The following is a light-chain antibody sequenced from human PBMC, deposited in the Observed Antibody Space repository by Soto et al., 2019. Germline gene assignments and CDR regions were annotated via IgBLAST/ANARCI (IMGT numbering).Light chain of an antibody. J-gene: IGKJ4*01. CDR3: QQYNNWPPLT. Sequence: EIVMTQSPATLSVSPGEGATLSCRASQSVSSNLAWYQQKPGQPTRLLIYAASTRATGIPARFSGSGSGTEFTLTISSLQSEDFAVYYCQQYNNWPPLTFGGGTKVEIK. CDR1: QSVSSN. CDR2: AAS. V-gene: IGKV3-15*01.